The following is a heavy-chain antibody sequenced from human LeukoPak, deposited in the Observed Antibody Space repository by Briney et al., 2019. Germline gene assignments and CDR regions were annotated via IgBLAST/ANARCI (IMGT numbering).Heavy chain of an antibody. J-gene: IGHJ4*02. CDR3: AKARGIAAAGTDFDY. D-gene: IGHD6-13*01. V-gene: IGHV3-30*02. CDR1: GFTFSSYG. CDR2: IRYDGSNK. Sequence: PGGSLRLSCAASGFTFSSYGMHWVRQAPGKGLEWVAFIRYDGSNKYYADSVKGRFTISRDNSKHTLYLQMNSLRAEDTAVYYCAKARGIAAAGTDFDYWGQGTLVTVSS.